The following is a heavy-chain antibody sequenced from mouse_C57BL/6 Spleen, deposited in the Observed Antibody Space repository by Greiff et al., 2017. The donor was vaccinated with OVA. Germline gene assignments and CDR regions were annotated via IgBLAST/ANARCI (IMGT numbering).Heavy chain of an antibody. CDR3: ARDRTAQAPYYCDY. D-gene: IGHD3-2*02. CDR1: GFTFSSYA. J-gene: IGHJ2*01. Sequence: EVQRVESGGGLVKPGGSLKLSCAASGFTFSSYAMSWVRQTPEKRLEWVATISDGGSYTYYPDNVKGRFTISRDNAKNNLYLQMSHLKSEDTAMYYCARDRTAQAPYYCDYWGQGTTLTVSS. V-gene: IGHV5-4*01. CDR2: ISDGGSYT.